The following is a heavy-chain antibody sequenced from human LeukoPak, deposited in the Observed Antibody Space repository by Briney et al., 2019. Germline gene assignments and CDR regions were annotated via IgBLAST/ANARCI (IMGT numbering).Heavy chain of an antibody. CDR3: ARHVPGSDDAFDI. Sequence: GESLKISCKGSGYRFTSYWIGWVRQMPGKGLEWMGIIYPGDSDTRYGPSFQGQVTISADKSISTAYLQWSSLKASDTAMYYCARHVPGSDDAFDIWGQGTMVTVSS. V-gene: IGHV5-51*01. D-gene: IGHD3-10*01. CDR2: IYPGDSDT. CDR1: GYRFTSYW. J-gene: IGHJ3*02.